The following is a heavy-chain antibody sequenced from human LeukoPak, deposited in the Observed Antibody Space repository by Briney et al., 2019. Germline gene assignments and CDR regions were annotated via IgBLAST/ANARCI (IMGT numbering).Heavy chain of an antibody. CDR3: ARERGYYDSSGYGDDY. D-gene: IGHD3-22*01. CDR1: GFTFSSYE. Sequence: GGSLRLSCAASGFTFSSYEMNWVRQAPGKGLEWDSYISSSGSTIYYADSVKGRFTISRDNAKNSLYLQMNSLRAEDTAVYYCARERGYYDSSGYGDDYWGQGTLVTVSS. J-gene: IGHJ4*02. CDR2: ISSSGSTI. V-gene: IGHV3-48*03.